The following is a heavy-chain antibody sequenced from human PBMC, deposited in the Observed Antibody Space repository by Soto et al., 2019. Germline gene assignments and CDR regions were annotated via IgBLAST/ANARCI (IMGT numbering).Heavy chain of an antibody. D-gene: IGHD6-13*01. V-gene: IGHV4-39*01. Sequence: SETLSLTCDVSGDSISSSSYYWGWIRQPPGKGLEWIGSIYYSGSTYYNASLKSRVTISEDTSKNQFSLKLRSVTAADTAVYYCASEKFSSSWGIDYWGQGTLVTVSS. CDR1: GDSISSSSYY. CDR2: IYYSGST. J-gene: IGHJ4*02. CDR3: ASEKFSSSWGIDY.